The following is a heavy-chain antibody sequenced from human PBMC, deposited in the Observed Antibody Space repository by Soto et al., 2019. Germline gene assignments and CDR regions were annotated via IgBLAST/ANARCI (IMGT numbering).Heavy chain of an antibody. CDR1: ETPFDNYA. V-gene: IGHV1-3*01. J-gene: IGHJ3*02. CDR2: IHAGNGYT. Sequence: QVQLVQSGAQVKKPGASVKVSCKAPETPFDNYALNWFLRPPGRRLEWMGWIHAGNGYTKYSQSFRGRVTITRDTSASTVHMDLSSLRSEDTAVYYCARVQYSGYDFKLAFDIWGQGTMVTVSS. D-gene: IGHD5-12*01. CDR3: ARVQYSGYDFKLAFDI.